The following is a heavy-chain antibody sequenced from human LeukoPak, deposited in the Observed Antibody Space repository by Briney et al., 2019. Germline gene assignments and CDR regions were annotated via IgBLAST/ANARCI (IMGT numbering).Heavy chain of an antibody. CDR2: ISAYNGNT. V-gene: IGHV1-18*04. CDR3: AILVGVLTGPDAFDI. J-gene: IGHJ3*02. D-gene: IGHD3-9*01. CDR1: GYTFTSYY. Sequence: ASVKVSCKASGYTFTSYYMHWVRQAPGQGLEWMGWISAYNGNTNYAQKLQGRVTMTTDTSTSTAYMELRSLRSDDTAVYYCAILVGVLTGPDAFDIWGQGTMVTVSS.